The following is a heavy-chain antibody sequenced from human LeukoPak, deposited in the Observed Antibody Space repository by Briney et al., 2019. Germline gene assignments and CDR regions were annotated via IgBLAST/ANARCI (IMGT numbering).Heavy chain of an antibody. CDR1: GGSISSYY. CDR2: INHSGST. Sequence: SETLSLTCTVSGGSISSYYWSWIRQPPGKGLEWIGEINHSGSTNYNPSLKSRVTISVDTSKNQFSLKLSSVTAADTAVYYCARDQVYSNYGMDVWGQGTTVTVSS. CDR3: ARDQVYSNYGMDV. D-gene: IGHD4-11*01. V-gene: IGHV4-34*01. J-gene: IGHJ6*02.